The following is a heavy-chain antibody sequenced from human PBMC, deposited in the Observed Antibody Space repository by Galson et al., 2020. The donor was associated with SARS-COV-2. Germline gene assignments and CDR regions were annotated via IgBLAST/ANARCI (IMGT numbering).Heavy chain of an antibody. CDR1: GLNFKYAC. CDR3: GGGDPSVYGMEL. J-gene: IGHJ6*02. CDR2: IKSKNDGETR. V-gene: IGHV3-15*05. Sequence: GSLRPSCTASGLNFKYACMFWVRQAPGKGLDWVGRIKSKNDGETRYYAASVEGRFTISRDDSKNSLYLEMKSLKTEDTALYYCGGGDPSVYGMELWGQGTMVTVSS. D-gene: IGHD4-17*01.